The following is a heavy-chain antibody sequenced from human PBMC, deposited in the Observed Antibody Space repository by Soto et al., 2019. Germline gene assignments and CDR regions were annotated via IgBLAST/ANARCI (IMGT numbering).Heavy chain of an antibody. CDR2: IIPIYGSP. Sequence: QVQLVQSGAEVKKPGSSVKVSCTASGGAISRYGMSWVRQAPGQGLEWMGGIIPIYGSPNYAQRFKGRVTVSADISTNTVYITLSSLKSEDTPVIYCAGQPNDQEVYYNAMEVWGQGTPVTVSS. J-gene: IGHJ6*02. CDR3: AGQPNDQEVYYNAMEV. D-gene: IGHD2-8*01. CDR1: GGAISRYG. V-gene: IGHV1-69*06.